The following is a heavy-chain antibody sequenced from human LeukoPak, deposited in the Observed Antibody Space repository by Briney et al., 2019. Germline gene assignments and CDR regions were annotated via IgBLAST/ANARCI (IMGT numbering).Heavy chain of an antibody. CDR2: INHSGST. Sequence: PSETLSLTCAVYGGSFSGYYWSWIRQPPGKGLEWIGEINHSGSTNYNPSLKSRVTISVDTSKNQFSLKLSSVTAADTAVYYCARGENYDFWSGYNYYFDYWGQGTLVTVSS. CDR3: ARGENYDFWSGYNYYFDY. D-gene: IGHD3-3*01. V-gene: IGHV4-34*01. J-gene: IGHJ4*02. CDR1: GGSFSGYY.